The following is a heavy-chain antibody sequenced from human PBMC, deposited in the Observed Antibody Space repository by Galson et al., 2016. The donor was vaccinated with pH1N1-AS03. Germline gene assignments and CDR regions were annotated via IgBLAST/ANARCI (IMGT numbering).Heavy chain of an antibody. CDR1: GFSLGTTSVG. V-gene: IGHV2-5*02. J-gene: IGHJ4*02. D-gene: IGHD5-12*01. Sequence: KPTQTLPLTCSFSGFSLGTTSVGLAWIRQPPGEALEWLALVHWDGVDRLSPSLRGRLAITKDTSKNQVVLTMTNMGPADTGTYFCTKTSGYDFDFWGQGAPVTVS. CDR2: VHWDGVD. CDR3: TKTSGYDFDF.